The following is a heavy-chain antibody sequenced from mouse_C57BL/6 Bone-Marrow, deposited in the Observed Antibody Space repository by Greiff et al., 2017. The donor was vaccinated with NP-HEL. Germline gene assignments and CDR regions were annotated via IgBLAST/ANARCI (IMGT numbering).Heavy chain of an antibody. Sequence: QVQLKQSGAELVRPGASVKLSCKASGYTFTDYYINWVKQRPGQGLEWIARIYPGSGNTYYNEKFKGKATLTAEKSSSTAYMQLSSLTSEDSAVYFCARVTTVVAVYYAMDYWGQGTSVTVSS. V-gene: IGHV1-76*01. J-gene: IGHJ4*01. CDR1: GYTFTDYY. CDR3: ARVTTVVAVYYAMDY. CDR2: IYPGSGNT. D-gene: IGHD1-1*01.